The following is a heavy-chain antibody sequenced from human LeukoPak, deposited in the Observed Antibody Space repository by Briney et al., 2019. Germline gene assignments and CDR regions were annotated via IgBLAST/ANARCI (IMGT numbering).Heavy chain of an antibody. CDR2: IYSGGST. J-gene: IGHJ3*02. CDR3: ARSSHYDILTGYSEEDAFDI. Sequence: PGGSLRLPCAASGFTVSSNYMSWVRQTPGKGLEWVSVIYSGGSTDYADSVKGRFTISRDNSKNTLYLQMNSLRVEDTAVYYCARSSHYDILTGYSEEDAFDIWGQGTMVTVSS. V-gene: IGHV3-53*01. CDR1: GFTVSSNY. D-gene: IGHD3-9*01.